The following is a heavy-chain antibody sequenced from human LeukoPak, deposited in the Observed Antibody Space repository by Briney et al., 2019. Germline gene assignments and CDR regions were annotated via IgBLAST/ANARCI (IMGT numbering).Heavy chain of an antibody. Sequence: PGMSLRLSCAASGFTFSSYWMSWVRQAPGKGLEWVANIKQDGSERNYVDSVKGRFTISRDNAKKSLYLQMNSLRAEDTAVYYCARDWGAYYHFFDYWGQGTLVTVSS. CDR2: IKQDGSER. D-gene: IGHD3-22*01. J-gene: IGHJ4*02. CDR3: ARDWGAYYHFFDY. CDR1: GFTFSSYW. V-gene: IGHV3-7*01.